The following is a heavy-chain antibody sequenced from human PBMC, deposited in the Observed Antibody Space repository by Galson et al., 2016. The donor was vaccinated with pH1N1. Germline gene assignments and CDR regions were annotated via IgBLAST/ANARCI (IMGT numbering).Heavy chain of an antibody. CDR2: INVHNGHT. V-gene: IGHV1-18*01. CDR3: ARGPYYHDSYGWGDS. D-gene: IGHD5-18*01. J-gene: IGHJ4*02. CDR1: GYTFTSFG. Sequence: SVKVSCKASGYTFTSFGITWVRQAPGQGLEWMGWINVHNGHTDYAQRLQGRVAMTTDTSTSTAYMELSSLRSEDTAVYYCARGPYYHDSYGWGDSWGQGTLVTVSP.